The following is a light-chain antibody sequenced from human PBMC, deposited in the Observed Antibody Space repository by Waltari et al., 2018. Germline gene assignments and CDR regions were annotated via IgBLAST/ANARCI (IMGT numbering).Light chain of an antibody. CDR3: QQYYSDKT. CDR2: WAS. J-gene: IGKJ1*01. Sequence: DIVMTQSPKARAVSLGASATINCKSRQSILSSSNNRNFLSWYQQKPGQPPKLLIYWASTRESGVPDRFSGSGSGTDFTLTISSLQAEDVAVYYCQQYYSDKTFGQGTKVEIK. CDR1: QSILSSSNNRNF. V-gene: IGKV4-1*01.